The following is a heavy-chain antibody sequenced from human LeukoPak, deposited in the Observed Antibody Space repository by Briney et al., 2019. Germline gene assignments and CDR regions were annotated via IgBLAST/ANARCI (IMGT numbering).Heavy chain of an antibody. CDR3: AKVKLNRYYDSSGYFDY. Sequence: PGGSLRLSCAASGFSVSSNYMSWVRQAPGKGLEWVSAISGSGGSTYYADSVKGRFTIPRDNSKNTLYLQMNSLRAEDTAVYYCAKVKLNRYYDSSGYFDYWGQGTLVTVSS. J-gene: IGHJ4*02. CDR2: ISGSGGST. D-gene: IGHD3-22*01. V-gene: IGHV3-23*01. CDR1: GFSVSSNY.